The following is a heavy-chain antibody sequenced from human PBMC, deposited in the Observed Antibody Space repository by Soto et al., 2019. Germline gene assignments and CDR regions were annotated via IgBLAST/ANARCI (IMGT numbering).Heavy chain of an antibody. J-gene: IGHJ6*02. CDR3: AKNGQPPYYYYGLDV. CDR2: ISGYNGDT. D-gene: IGHD2-8*01. CDR1: GYTFTRYG. Sequence: ASVKVSWKASGYTFTRYGISWVRQAPGQGLEWMGWISGYNGDTNYAQKFQDRVSMTIDTSTGTAYMELRSLTSDDTAIYYCAKNGQPPYYYYGLDVWGEGTKVTVS. V-gene: IGHV1-18*01.